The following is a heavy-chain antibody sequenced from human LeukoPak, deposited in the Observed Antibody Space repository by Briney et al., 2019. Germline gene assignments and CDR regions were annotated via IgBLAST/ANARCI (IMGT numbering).Heavy chain of an antibody. V-gene: IGHV4-34*01. CDR1: GGSFSGYY. CDR2: INHSGST. CDR3: ARGRVYYYGSGSYPPAGMLDY. J-gene: IGHJ4*02. D-gene: IGHD3-10*01. Sequence: SETLSLTCAVYGGSFSGYYWIWIRQPPGKGLEWIGEINHSGSTNYNPSLKSRVTISVDTSKNQFSLKLSSVTAADTAVYYCARGRVYYYGSGSYPPAGMLDYWGQGTLVTVSS.